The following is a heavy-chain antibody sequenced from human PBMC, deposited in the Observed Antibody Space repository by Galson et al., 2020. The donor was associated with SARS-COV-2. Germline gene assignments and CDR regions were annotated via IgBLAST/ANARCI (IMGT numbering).Heavy chain of an antibody. CDR2: IYYSGST. J-gene: IGHJ5*02. CDR3: ARDQYYYDSSGYYLYNWFDP. D-gene: IGHD3-22*01. CDR1: GGSISSSSYY. V-gene: IGHV4-39*07. Sequence: SETLSLTCTVSGGSISSSSYYWGWIRQPPGKGLEWIGSIYYSGSTYYNPSLKSRVTISVDTSKNQFSLKLSSVTAADTAVYYCARDQYYYDSSGYYLYNWFDPWGQGTLVTVSS.